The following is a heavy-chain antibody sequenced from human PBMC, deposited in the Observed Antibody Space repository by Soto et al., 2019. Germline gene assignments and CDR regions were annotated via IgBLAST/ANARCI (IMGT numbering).Heavy chain of an antibody. J-gene: IGHJ6*03. V-gene: IGHV4-34*01. CDR3: ARGRVVPGAYHFYYMDV. CDR2: INDSGST. D-gene: IGHD2-2*01. CDR1: GGSLSGYC. Sequence: SETLSLTCAVYGGSLSGYCWSWIRQAPGKGLEWIGEINDSGSTNYFPSLKSRVIISVDTSRKQISLNLNSVIAADTGVYYCARGRVVPGAYHFYYMDVWGKGTTVTVSS.